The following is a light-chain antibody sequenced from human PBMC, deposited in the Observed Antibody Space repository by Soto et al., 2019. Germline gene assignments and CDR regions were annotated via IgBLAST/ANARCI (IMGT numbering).Light chain of an antibody. CDR1: RSDVGGYYY. J-gene: IGLJ1*01. Sequence: QSVLTQPASVSGSPGQSITISCTGTRSDVGGYYYVSWYQHHPGKAPKLMIYQVSNRPSGVSNRFSGSKSGNTASLTISGLQAEDEADYYCSSYTSSNTFYVFGTGTKLTVL. CDR2: QVS. V-gene: IGLV2-14*01. CDR3: SSYTSSNTFYV.